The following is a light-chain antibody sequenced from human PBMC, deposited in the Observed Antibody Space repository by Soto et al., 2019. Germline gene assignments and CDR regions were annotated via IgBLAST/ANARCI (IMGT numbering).Light chain of an antibody. CDR1: QSISSW. CDR3: QQYNSYPSGT. J-gene: IGKJ1*01. CDR2: KAS. Sequence: DIQMTQSPSTLSASVGDRVTITCRASQSISSWLAWYQQKPGKAHKLLIYKASSLESGVPSRVSGSGSGTEFTLTISSLQPDDFATYDCQQYNSYPSGTVGQGTKVDSK. V-gene: IGKV1-5*03.